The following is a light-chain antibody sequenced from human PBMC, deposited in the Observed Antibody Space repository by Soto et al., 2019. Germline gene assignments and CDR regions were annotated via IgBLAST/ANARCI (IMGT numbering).Light chain of an antibody. V-gene: IGKV3-20*01. CDR2: GAS. Sequence: EMVLTQSPGTLSFSPGERATLSCRAIQVVSRSYLAWYQQKPGQGPMLLIYGASSRSTGIPDRFSGSESGSDFTLTISRLEPEECEVYYCQQYDTSPLPFGGGTKVEI. J-gene: IGKJ4*02. CDR3: QQYDTSPLP. CDR1: QVVSRSY.